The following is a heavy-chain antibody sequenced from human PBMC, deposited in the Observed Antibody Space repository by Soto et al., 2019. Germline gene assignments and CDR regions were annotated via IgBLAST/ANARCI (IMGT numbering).Heavy chain of an antibody. CDR1: GYTFTGYA. Sequence: SVKVSCEDSGYTFTGYAISWVRQAPGQGLEWMGGIIPIFGTANYAQKFQGRVTITADESTSTAYMELSSLRSEDTAVYYCASPALTVTTPGLYYHGMDVWGQGTTVTVSS. D-gene: IGHD4-17*01. V-gene: IGHV1-69*13. CDR2: IIPIFGTA. J-gene: IGHJ6*02. CDR3: ASPALTVTTPGLYYHGMDV.